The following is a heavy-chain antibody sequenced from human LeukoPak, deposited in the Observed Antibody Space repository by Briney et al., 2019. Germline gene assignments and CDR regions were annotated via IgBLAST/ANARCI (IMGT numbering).Heavy chain of an antibody. CDR2: ISGDGGST. J-gene: IGHJ6*02. V-gene: IGHV3-43*02. CDR1: GFTFDDYA. Sequence: GGSLRLSCAASGFTFDDYAMHCVRQAPGKGLEWVSLISGDGGSTYYADSVKGRFTISRDNSKNSLYLQMNSLRTEDTALYYCAKDNTGDFWSGYYGYYGMDVWGQGTTVTVSS. D-gene: IGHD3-3*01. CDR3: AKDNTGDFWSGYYGYYGMDV.